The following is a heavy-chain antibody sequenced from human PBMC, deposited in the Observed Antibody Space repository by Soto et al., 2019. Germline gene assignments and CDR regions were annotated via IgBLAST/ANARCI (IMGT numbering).Heavy chain of an antibody. CDR2: IIPILGIA. Sequence: GASVKVSCKASGGTFSSYTISWVRQAPGQGLEWMGRIIPILGIANYAQKFQGRVTITADKSTSTAYMELSSLRSEDTAVYYCARVNCSSTSCLPYYFDYWGQGTLVTVSS. J-gene: IGHJ4*02. CDR1: GGTFSSYT. D-gene: IGHD2-2*01. V-gene: IGHV1-69*02. CDR3: ARVNCSSTSCLPYYFDY.